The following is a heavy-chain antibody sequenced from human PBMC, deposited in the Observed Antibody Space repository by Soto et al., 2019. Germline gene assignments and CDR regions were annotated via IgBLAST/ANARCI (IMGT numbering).Heavy chain of an antibody. D-gene: IGHD2-2*01. Sequence: PFEILSLTCRVSNVSINNYYWTLIRQSPGKGLEWIGFVYYSGTTNYNPSLKSRVTISLHTSKSQFSLRLSSVTAADTAVYYCARAPRDAIPDYWGQGTLVNAPQ. CDR2: VYYSGTT. V-gene: IGHV4-59*01. CDR3: ARAPRDAIPDY. J-gene: IGHJ4*02. CDR1: NVSINNYY.